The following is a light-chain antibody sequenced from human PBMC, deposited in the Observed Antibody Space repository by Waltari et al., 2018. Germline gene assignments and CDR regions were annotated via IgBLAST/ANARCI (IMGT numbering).Light chain of an antibody. Sequence: QAVVTQEPSLTVSPGGTVTLTCGSSTGAVTSGHYPYWFQQKPGQAPRTLIYDTSNKHSWTPARFSGFLLGGKAALTLSGAQPEDEAEYYCLLSYSGARGVFGTGTKVTVL. CDR2: DTS. V-gene: IGLV7-46*01. CDR3: LLSYSGARGV. CDR1: TGAVTSGHY. J-gene: IGLJ1*01.